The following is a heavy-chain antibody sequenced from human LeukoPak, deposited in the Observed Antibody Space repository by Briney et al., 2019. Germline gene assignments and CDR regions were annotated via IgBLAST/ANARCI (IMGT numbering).Heavy chain of an antibody. D-gene: IGHD3-3*01. V-gene: IGHV4-4*07. Sequence: SETLSLTCTVSGGSISSYYWSWIRQPAGKGLELIGRIYNTGSTNYNPSLQSRVTMSVDTSKNQFYLKLSSVTAADTAVYYCARLRDNFWSGFYYYFDYWGQGALVTVSS. J-gene: IGHJ4*02. CDR1: GGSISSYY. CDR3: ARLRDNFWSGFYYYFDY. CDR2: IYNTGST.